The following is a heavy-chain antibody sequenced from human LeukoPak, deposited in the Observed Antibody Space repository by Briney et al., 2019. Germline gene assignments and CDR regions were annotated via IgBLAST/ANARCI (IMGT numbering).Heavy chain of an antibody. Sequence: GASVKVSFKASGYTFTSYGISWVRQAPGQGLEWMGWISAYNGNTNYAQKLQGRVTMTTDTSTSTAYMELRSLRSDDTAVYYCARDAVTIDYYYYGMDVWGQGTTVTVSS. V-gene: IGHV1-18*01. CDR2: ISAYNGNT. CDR3: ARDAVTIDYYYYGMDV. CDR1: GYTFTSYG. D-gene: IGHD4-11*01. J-gene: IGHJ6*02.